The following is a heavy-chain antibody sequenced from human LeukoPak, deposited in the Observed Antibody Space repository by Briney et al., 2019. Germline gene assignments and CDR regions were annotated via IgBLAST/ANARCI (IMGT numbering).Heavy chain of an antibody. V-gene: IGHV1-69*01. CDR3: ARYIAATGSNFHFDY. CDR2: TIPMFGTA. CDR1: GGTFSSYA. D-gene: IGHD6-13*01. J-gene: IGHJ4*02. Sequence: SVKVSCKASGGTFSSYAISWVRQAPGQGLEGMGGTIPMFGTAHYVQKFQGRVTIIVDGSTSTAYMELSSLRSEDTALYYCARYIAATGSNFHFDYWGQGTLVTVSS.